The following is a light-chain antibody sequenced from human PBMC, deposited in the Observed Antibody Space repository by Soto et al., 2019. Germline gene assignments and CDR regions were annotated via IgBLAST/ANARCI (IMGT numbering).Light chain of an antibody. J-gene: IGLJ3*02. CDR2: EVS. V-gene: IGLV2-14*01. Sequence: QSALTQPASVSGSPGQSITISCTGTSSDVGGYNYVSWYQQQPGKAPKLMIYEVSNRPSGVSNGFSGSKSGNTASLTISGLQAEDEADYYCTSYTTSSTHWVFGGGTKLTVL. CDR1: SSDVGGYNY. CDR3: TSYTTSSTHWV.